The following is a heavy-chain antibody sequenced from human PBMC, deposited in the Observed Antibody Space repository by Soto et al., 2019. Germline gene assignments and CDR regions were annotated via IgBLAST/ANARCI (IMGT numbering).Heavy chain of an antibody. CDR1: GYTFTSYG. Sequence: QVQLVQSGAEVKKPGASVKVSCKASGYTFTSYGISWVRQAPGQGLEWMGWISAYNGNTNYAQKLQGRVTMTTDTSTSTAYMELRNLRSDDTAVYYCASSSPAAGKLDAFDIWGQGTMVTVSS. CDR3: ASSSPAAGKLDAFDI. CDR2: ISAYNGNT. J-gene: IGHJ3*02. D-gene: IGHD6-13*01. V-gene: IGHV1-18*01.